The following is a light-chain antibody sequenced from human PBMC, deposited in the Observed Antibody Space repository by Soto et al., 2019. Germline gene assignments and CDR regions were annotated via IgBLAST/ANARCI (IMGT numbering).Light chain of an antibody. CDR1: QSVSSY. Sequence: EIVLTQSPATLSLSPGERATLSCRASQSVSSYLAWYQQKPGQAPRLLIYDASNSATGIPARVSGSGSGTAFTLTISSLEPEDFAVYYGQQRSNWPPTFGGGTKVEIK. J-gene: IGKJ4*01. V-gene: IGKV3-11*01. CDR2: DAS. CDR3: QQRSNWPPT.